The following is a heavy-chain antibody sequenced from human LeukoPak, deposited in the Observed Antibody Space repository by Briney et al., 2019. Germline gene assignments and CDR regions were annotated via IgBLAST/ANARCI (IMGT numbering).Heavy chain of an antibody. Sequence: SETLSLTCTVSGGSISSHYWSWIRQPPGKGLEWIGYIYYSGSTNYNPSLKSRVTISVDTSKNQFSLKLSSVTAADTAVYYCARAKGYSYGFLREGNMDVWGKGTTVTASS. CDR1: GGSISSHY. V-gene: IGHV4-59*11. D-gene: IGHD5-18*01. CDR2: IYYSGST. CDR3: ARAKGYSYGFLREGNMDV. J-gene: IGHJ6*03.